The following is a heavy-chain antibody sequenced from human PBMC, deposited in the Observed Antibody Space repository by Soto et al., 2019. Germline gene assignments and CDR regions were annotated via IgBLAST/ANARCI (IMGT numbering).Heavy chain of an antibody. CDR1: GFTFSSYG. D-gene: IGHD2-15*01. J-gene: IGHJ6*02. Sequence: GGSLRLSCAASGFTFSSYGMHWVRQAPGKGLEWVAVISYDGSNKYYADSVKGRFTISRDNSKNTLYLQMNSLRAEDTAVYYCAKDRYCSGGSCYYGMDVWGQGTTVTVSS. V-gene: IGHV3-30*18. CDR2: ISYDGSNK. CDR3: AKDRYCSGGSCYYGMDV.